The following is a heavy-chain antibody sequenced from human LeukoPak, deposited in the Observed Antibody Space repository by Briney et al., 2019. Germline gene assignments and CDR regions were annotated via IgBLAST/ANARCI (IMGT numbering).Heavy chain of an antibody. V-gene: IGHV3-13*01. CDR2: IGTAGDT. CDR1: GFTFSDYD. D-gene: IGHD1-1*01. CDR3: ARVAKERVGGVYYFDY. J-gene: IGHJ4*02. Sequence: GGSLRLSCAASGFTFSDYDMRWVRQPTGKGLEWVAAIGTAGDTYYTGSVKGRFTISRENAKNSLYLQMNSLRAGDTAVYYCARVAKERVGGVYYFDYWGQGTLVTVSS.